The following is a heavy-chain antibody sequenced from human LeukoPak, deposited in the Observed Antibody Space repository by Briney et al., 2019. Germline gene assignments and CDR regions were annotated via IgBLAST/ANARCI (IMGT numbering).Heavy chain of an antibody. D-gene: IGHD3-22*01. CDR1: GYTFTSYA. CDR3: ARDRTYYYDSSGYYPTPPFDY. V-gene: IGHV1-18*01. J-gene: IGHJ4*02. Sequence: ASVKVSCKASGYTFTSYAMNWVRQAPGQGLEWMGWISAYNGNTNYAQKLQGRVTMTTDTSTSTAYMELRSLRSDDTAVYYCARDRTYYYDSSGYYPTPPFDYWGQGTLVTVSS. CDR2: ISAYNGNT.